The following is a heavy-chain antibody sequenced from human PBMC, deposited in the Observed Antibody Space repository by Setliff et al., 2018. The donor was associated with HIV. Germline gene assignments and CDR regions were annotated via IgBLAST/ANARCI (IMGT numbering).Heavy chain of an antibody. D-gene: IGHD3-22*01. CDR1: GFTFSSYW. V-gene: IGHV3-7*01. J-gene: IGHJ4*02. Sequence: GESLRLSCAASGFTFSSYWMSWVRQAPGKGLEWVANIKQDGSEKDYVDSVKGRFTISRDNAKNSLYLQMNSLRVEDTAVYYCARDGPYYHDSSATDYWGQGTLVTVSS. CDR3: ARDGPYYHDSSATDY. CDR2: IKQDGSEK.